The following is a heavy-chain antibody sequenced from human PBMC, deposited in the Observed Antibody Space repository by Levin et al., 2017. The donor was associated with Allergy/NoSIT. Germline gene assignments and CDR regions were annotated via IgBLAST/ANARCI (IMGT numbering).Heavy chain of an antibody. Sequence: SETLSLTCAVYGGSFSGYYWSWIRQPPGKGLEWIGEINHSGSTNYNPSLKSRVTISVDTSKNQFSLKLSSVTAADTAVYYCARVAIVVVVAATRGLRDDYDYMDGWGKGTTVTVSS. J-gene: IGHJ6*03. D-gene: IGHD2-15*01. CDR1: GGSFSGYY. V-gene: IGHV4-34*01. CDR3: ARVAIVVVVAATRGLRDDYDYMDG. CDR2: INHSGST.